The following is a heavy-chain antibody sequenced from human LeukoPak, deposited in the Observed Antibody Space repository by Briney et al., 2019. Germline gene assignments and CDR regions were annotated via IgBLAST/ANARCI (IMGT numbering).Heavy chain of an antibody. J-gene: IGHJ4*02. V-gene: IGHV3-66*02. CDR2: IYSGGST. CDR1: GFTVSSNY. D-gene: IGHD3-10*01. Sequence: GGSLRLSCAASGFTVSSNYMSWVRQAPGKGLEWVSVIYSGGSTYYADSVKGRFTISRNNSKNTLYLQMNSLRAEDTAVYYCASTVLWFGESRFDYWGQGTLVTVSS. CDR3: ASTVLWFGESRFDY.